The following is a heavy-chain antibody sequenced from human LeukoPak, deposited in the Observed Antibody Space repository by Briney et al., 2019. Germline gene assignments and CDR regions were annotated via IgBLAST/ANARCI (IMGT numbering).Heavy chain of an antibody. Sequence: AASVKVSCKASGGTFSSYAISWVRQAPGQGLEWMGWISAYNGNTNYAQKLQGRVTMTTDTSTSTAYMELRSLRSDDTAVYYCARVPPQTTPSFYYYDSSGFFDYWGQGTLVTVSS. CDR1: GGTFSSYA. V-gene: IGHV1-18*01. D-gene: IGHD3-22*01. J-gene: IGHJ4*02. CDR2: ISAYNGNT. CDR3: ARVPPQTTPSFYYYDSSGFFDY.